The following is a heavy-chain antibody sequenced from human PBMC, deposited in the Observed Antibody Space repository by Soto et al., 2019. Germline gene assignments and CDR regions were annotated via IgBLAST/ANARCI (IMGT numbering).Heavy chain of an antibody. CDR3: ARDLRGNCSGGSCSGMDV. D-gene: IGHD2-15*01. CDR1: GGTFSSYS. Sequence: SVKVSCKASGGTFSSYSISWVRQAPGQGLEWMGGIIPIFGTANYAQKFQGRVTITADESTSTAYMELSSLRSEDTAVYYCARDLRGNCSGGSCSGMDVWGQGTTVTVSS. CDR2: IIPIFGTA. V-gene: IGHV1-69*13. J-gene: IGHJ6*02.